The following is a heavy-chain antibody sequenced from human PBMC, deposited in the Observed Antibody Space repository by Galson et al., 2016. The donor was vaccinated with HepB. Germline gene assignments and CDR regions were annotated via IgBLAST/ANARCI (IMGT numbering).Heavy chain of an antibody. CDR1: GLTFSGFW. CDR2: TNQDGSEK. D-gene: IGHD1-1*01. J-gene: IGHJ4*02. V-gene: IGHV3-7*04. Sequence: SLRLSCAASGLTFSGFWMTWVRQAPGKGLEWVANTNQDGSEKHYLDSVRGRFTISRDNAKNSLYLQMNSLRAEDTAVYFCARAYQYTLDYWGQGTLVTVSS. CDR3: ARAYQYTLDY.